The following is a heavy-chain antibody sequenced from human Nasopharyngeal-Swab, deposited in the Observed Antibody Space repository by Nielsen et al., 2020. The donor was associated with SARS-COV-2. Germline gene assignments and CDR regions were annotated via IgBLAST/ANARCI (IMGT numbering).Heavy chain of an antibody. CDR3: ATAPAVVVVAATRDYYYYGMDV. CDR1: GYTLTELS. CDR2: FYPEDGET. Sequence: ASVKVSCKVSGYTLTELSIHWVRQAPGKGLEWMGGFYPEDGETIYAQKFQGRVTMTEDTSTDTAYMELSSLRSEDTAVYYCATAPAVVVVAATRDYYYYGMDVWGQGTTVTVSS. V-gene: IGHV1-24*01. D-gene: IGHD2-15*01. J-gene: IGHJ6*02.